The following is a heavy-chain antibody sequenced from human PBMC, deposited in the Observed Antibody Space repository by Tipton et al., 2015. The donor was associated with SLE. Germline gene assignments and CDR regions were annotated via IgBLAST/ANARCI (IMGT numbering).Heavy chain of an antibody. CDR1: GFTFNSYG. V-gene: IGHV3-30*02. CDR3: AKDLRTGFLGMDV. Sequence: GSLRLSCAASGFTFNSYGMHWVRQAPGKGLEWVAFIQYDGAKRYYADSVKGRFTISRDNSKNTLYLQMNSLRAEDTAVYYCAKDLRTGFLGMDVWGQGTTVIVSS. J-gene: IGHJ6*02. CDR2: IQYDGAKR. D-gene: IGHD3/OR15-3a*01.